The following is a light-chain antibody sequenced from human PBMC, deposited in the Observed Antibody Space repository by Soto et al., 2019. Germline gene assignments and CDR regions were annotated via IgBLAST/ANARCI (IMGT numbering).Light chain of an antibody. CDR2: GAS. Sequence: DIALTLLPSTLAGSPGERARLSCRASQSVSSTYLIWYQQKPGQAPRLLIYGASSRATGVPDRFSGGGSGTDFTLTISRLEPEDFAVYYCQPFVTSRTWTSGQGTKVDI. CDR1: QSVSSTY. CDR3: QPFVTSRTWT. J-gene: IGKJ1*01. V-gene: IGKV3-20*01.